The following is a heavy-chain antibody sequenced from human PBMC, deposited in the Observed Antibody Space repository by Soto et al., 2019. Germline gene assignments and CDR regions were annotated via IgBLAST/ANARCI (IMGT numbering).Heavy chain of an antibody. Sequence: GGSLRLSCAASGFTFSSYAMSWVRQAPGKGLDWVSAISGSGGSTYYADSVKGRFTISRDNSKNTLYLQMNSLRAEDTAVYYCAKDHYYDSSGYYYADAFDIWGQRTMVTVSS. CDR2: ISGSGGST. J-gene: IGHJ3*02. V-gene: IGHV3-23*01. D-gene: IGHD3-22*01. CDR1: GFTFSSYA. CDR3: AKDHYYDSSGYYYADAFDI.